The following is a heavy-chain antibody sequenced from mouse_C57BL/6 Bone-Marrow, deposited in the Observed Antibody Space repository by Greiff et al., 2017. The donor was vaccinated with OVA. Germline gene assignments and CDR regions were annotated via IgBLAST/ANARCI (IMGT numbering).Heavy chain of an antibody. Sequence: EVKLMESGGGLVQPGESLKLSCESNEYEFPSHDMSWVRQTPEKRLELVAAINSDGGRTYYPDTMERRFIISRDNTKKTLYLQMSSLRSEDTALYYCERHSWSEGFAYWGQGTLVTVSA. J-gene: IGHJ3*01. V-gene: IGHV5-2*01. CDR2: INSDGGRT. CDR3: ERHSWSEGFAY. CDR1: EYEFPSHD.